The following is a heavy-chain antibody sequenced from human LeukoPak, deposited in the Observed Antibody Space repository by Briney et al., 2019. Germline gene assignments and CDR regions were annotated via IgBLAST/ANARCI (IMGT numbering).Heavy chain of an antibody. Sequence: PSQTLSLTCTVSGGSISSGSYYWSWIRQPAGKGLEWIGRIYTSGSTNYNPSLKSRVTISVDTSKNQFSLKLSSVTAADTAVYYCARDTRGYYDFWSGPWYFDLWGRGTLVTVSS. CDR1: GGSISSGSYY. CDR3: ARDTRGYYDFWSGPWYFDL. CDR2: IYTSGST. V-gene: IGHV4-61*02. D-gene: IGHD3-3*01. J-gene: IGHJ2*01.